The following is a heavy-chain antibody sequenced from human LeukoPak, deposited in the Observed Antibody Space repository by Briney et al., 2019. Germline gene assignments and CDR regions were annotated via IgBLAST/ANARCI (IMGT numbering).Heavy chain of an antibody. Sequence: SETLSLTCTVSGGSISSYYWSWTRQPPGKGLEWIGYIYYSGSTNYNPSLKSRVTISVDTSKNQFSLKLSSVTAADTAVYYCARDRRYSSGRYGIDYWGQGTLVTVSS. CDR3: ARDRRYSSGRYGIDY. J-gene: IGHJ4*02. V-gene: IGHV4-59*01. CDR2: IYYSGST. D-gene: IGHD6-19*01. CDR1: GGSISSYY.